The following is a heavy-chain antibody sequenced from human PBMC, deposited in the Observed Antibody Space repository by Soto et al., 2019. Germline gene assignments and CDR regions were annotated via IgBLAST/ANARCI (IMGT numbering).Heavy chain of an antibody. J-gene: IGHJ3*02. Sequence: ASVKVSCKASGYTFISYYIHWVRQVPGQGLQWMGITNPSGSITTYAQKFQGRVTMTRDTSTSTVYMELSSLTSDDTAVYYCASPIGGSYNAFDIWGQGTMVTVS. CDR1: GYTFISYY. CDR3: ASPIGGSYNAFDI. V-gene: IGHV1-46*01. D-gene: IGHD1-26*01. CDR2: TNPSGSIT.